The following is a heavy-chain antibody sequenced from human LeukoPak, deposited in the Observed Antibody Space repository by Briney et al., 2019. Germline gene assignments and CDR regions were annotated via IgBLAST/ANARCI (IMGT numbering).Heavy chain of an antibody. V-gene: IGHV4-34*01. CDR1: GGSMSSYF. CDR2: INHSGST. Sequence: PSETLSLTCLVSGGSMSSYFWSWIRQPAGKGLEWIGEINHSGSTNYNPSLKSRVTISVDTSKNQFSLKLSSVTAADTAVYYCARLDVGGATINYDYVWGSRTNGVIDYWGQGTLVTVSS. J-gene: IGHJ4*02. CDR3: ARLDVGGATINYDYVWGSRTNGVIDY. D-gene: IGHD3-16*01.